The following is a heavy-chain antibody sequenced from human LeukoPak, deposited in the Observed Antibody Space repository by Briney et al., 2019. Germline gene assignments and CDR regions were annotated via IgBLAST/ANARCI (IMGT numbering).Heavy chain of an antibody. CDR1: GGSISSYY. J-gene: IGHJ4*02. Sequence: SETLSLTCTVSGGSISSYYWSWIRQPPGKGLEWIGYIYYSGSTNYNPSLKSRVTISVDTSKNQLSLKLSSVTAADTAVYYCARFIAVAGHDYWGQGTPVTVSS. V-gene: IGHV4-59*01. CDR3: ARFIAVAGHDY. CDR2: IYYSGST. D-gene: IGHD6-19*01.